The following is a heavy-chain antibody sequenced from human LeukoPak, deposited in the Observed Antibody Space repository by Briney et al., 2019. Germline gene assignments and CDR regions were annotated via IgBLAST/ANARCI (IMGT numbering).Heavy chain of an antibody. CDR3: ARHLSGDDI. D-gene: IGHD4-17*01. J-gene: IGHJ3*02. V-gene: IGHV3-66*04. Sequence: HPGGSLRLSCTASGFTFADYGMSWFRQAPGKGLEWVSIIYSGGSTYYADSVKGRFTISRDNSKNTLYLQMNSLRAEDTAVYYCARHLSGDDIWGQGTMVTVSS. CDR1: GFTFADYG. CDR2: IYSGGST.